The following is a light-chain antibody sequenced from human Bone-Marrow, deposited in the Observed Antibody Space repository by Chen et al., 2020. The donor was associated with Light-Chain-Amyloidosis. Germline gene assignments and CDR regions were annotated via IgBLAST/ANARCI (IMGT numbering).Light chain of an antibody. J-gene: IGLJ1*01. CDR2: AVS. CDR1: SGDVGTYNY. Sequence: SALTQPASVSGSPGQSITISCTGTSGDVGTYNYVSWYQQHPGKAPKVMIYAVSNRPSGVSNRCAGSKSGNTASLTISGLQAEDEADYYCSSFTSSSSYVFGPGTKVTVL. CDR3: SSFTSSSSYV. V-gene: IGLV2-14*01.